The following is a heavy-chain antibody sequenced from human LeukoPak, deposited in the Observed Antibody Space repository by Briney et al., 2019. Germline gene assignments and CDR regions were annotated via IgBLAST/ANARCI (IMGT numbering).Heavy chain of an antibody. D-gene: IGHD6-19*01. CDR3: ARDLGVAGTVRYFDY. CDR2: IFHSGST. J-gene: IGHJ4*02. V-gene: IGHV4-4*02. Sequence: SETLSLTCAVSGGSISSSNWWSWVRQSPGKGLEWIGEIFHSGSTNYNPSLKSRVTISVDKSKNQFSLKLSSVTAADTAVYYCARDLGVAGTVRYFDYWGQGTLVTVSS. CDR1: GGSISSSNW.